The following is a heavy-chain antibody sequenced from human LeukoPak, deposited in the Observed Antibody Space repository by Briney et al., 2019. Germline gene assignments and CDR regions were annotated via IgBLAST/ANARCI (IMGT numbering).Heavy chain of an antibody. D-gene: IGHD6-6*01. J-gene: IGHJ4*02. CDR3: AFSSSSSGGSFDY. Sequence: GGSLRLSCAASGFTFDDYAMHWVRQAPGKGLEWVSGISWNSGSIGYADSVKGRFTISRDNAKNSLYLQVNSLRAEDMALYYCAFSSSSSGGSFDYWDQGTLVTVSS. V-gene: IGHV3-9*03. CDR2: ISWNSGSI. CDR1: GFTFDDYA.